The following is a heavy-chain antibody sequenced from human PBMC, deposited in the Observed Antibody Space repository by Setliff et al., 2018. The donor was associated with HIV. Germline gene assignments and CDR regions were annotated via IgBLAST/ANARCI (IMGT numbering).Heavy chain of an antibody. J-gene: IGHJ3*02. CDR1: GGSISSGIYY. D-gene: IGHD2-8*02. CDR2: VYTTGGT. V-gene: IGHV4-61*09. Sequence: SETLSLTCTVSGGSISSGIYYWIWIRQPAGKGLEWIGHVYTTGGTNYNPSLESRLTISVDTSRNQFSLRLSSVTAADTAVCYCARAPTGVTNAFDIWGQGTMVT. CDR3: ARAPTGVTNAFDI.